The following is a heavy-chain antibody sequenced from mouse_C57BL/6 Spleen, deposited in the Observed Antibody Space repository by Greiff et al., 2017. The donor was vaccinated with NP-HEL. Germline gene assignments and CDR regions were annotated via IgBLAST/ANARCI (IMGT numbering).Heavy chain of an antibody. V-gene: IGHV1-50*01. CDR3: ARGIYYGYHFDY. CDR2: IDPSDSYT. Sequence: VQLQQPGAELVKPGASVKLSCKASGYTFTSYWMQWVKQRPGQGLEWIGEIDPSDSYTNYNQKFKGKATLTVDTSSSTAYMQLSSLTSEDSAVYYCARGIYYGYHFDYWGQGTTLTVSS. D-gene: IGHD2-2*01. CDR1: GYTFTSYW. J-gene: IGHJ2*01.